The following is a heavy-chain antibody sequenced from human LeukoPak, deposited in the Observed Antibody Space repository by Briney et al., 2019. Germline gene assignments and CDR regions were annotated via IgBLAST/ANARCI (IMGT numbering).Heavy chain of an antibody. V-gene: IGHV1-2*02. J-gene: IGHJ4*02. CDR2: INPNSGGP. Sequence: ASVKVSCKASGYSFTGFYIHWVRQAPGQGLEWMGWINPNSGGPKYAQKFQGRVSMTRDTSISTAYMDLSDLRSDDTAVYYCARGRNIEMTTMSGGSDYWGQGTLVTVSS. CDR1: GYSFTGFY. D-gene: IGHD5-24*01. CDR3: ARGRNIEMTTMSGGSDY.